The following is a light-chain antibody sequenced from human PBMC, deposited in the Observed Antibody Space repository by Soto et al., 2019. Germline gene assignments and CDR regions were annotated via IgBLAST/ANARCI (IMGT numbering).Light chain of an antibody. J-gene: IGLJ3*02. CDR1: SSDVGSGNF. V-gene: IGLV2-14*01. CDR2: EVT. CDR3: SSFTTTNTWV. Sequence: QSALTQPASVSGSPGQSITISCTGTSSDVGSGNFVSWFQQHPGKAPKLMIYEVTNRPSGVSYRFSGSKSGNTASLTISGLQAEDEADYYCSSFTTTNTWVFGGGTKDRP.